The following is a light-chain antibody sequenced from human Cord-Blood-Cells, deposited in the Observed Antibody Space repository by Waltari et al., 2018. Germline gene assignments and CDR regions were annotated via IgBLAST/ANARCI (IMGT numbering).Light chain of an antibody. J-gene: IGKJ1*01. CDR3: QQYGSSPPT. CDR1: QSVSSSY. CDR2: GAS. V-gene: IGKV3-20*01. Sequence: EIVLTQSPGTLSLSPGERATLSCRASQSVSSSYLAWYQQKPGQAPRLLIYGASSRATGIPDRFGGSGSGTDFTLTISRLGPEDFAVYYCQQYGSSPPTFGQGTKVEIK.